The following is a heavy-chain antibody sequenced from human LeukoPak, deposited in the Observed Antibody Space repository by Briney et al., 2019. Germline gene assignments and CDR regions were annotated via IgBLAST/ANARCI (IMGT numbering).Heavy chain of an antibody. CDR3: ARSLGEDLEAPSV. CDR1: GYTFTSYG. V-gene: IGHV1-8*03. Sequence: ASVKVSCKASGYTFTSYGINWVGQSTGQGLEWMAWMNPNSGYTGYAQKFQGRVTLTRDTSITTAFMELSSLRSEDTAVYYCARSLGEDLEAPSVWGQGTLVTVSS. D-gene: IGHD5/OR15-5a*01. J-gene: IGHJ4*02. CDR2: MNPNSGYT.